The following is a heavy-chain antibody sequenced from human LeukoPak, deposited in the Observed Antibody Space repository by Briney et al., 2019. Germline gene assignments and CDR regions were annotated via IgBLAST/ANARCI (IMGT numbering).Heavy chain of an antibody. CDR1: GFTFSSYA. CDR3: AKDRSGSSSYLYYFDY. Sequence: GGSLRLSCAASGFTFSSYAMSWVRQAPGKGLEWVSAISGSGGSTYYADSVKGRFTISRDNSKNTLYLQMSSLRAEDTAVYYCAKDRSGSSSYLYYFDYWGQGTLVTVSS. J-gene: IGHJ4*02. V-gene: IGHV3-23*01. CDR2: ISGSGGST. D-gene: IGHD2-15*01.